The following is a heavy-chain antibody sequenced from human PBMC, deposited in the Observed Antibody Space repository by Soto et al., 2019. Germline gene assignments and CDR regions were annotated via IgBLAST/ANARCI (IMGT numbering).Heavy chain of an antibody. CDR2: IIPIFGTA. Sequence: SVKVSCKASGGTFSSYAISWVRQAPGQGLEWMGGIIPIFGTANYAQKFQGRVTITADESTSTAYMELSSLRSEDTAVYYCARALTTVTTFPFHVVVLYGMDVWGQGTTVTVSS. CDR1: GGTFSSYA. J-gene: IGHJ6*02. D-gene: IGHD4-4*01. V-gene: IGHV1-69*13. CDR3: ARALTTVTTFPFHVVVLYGMDV.